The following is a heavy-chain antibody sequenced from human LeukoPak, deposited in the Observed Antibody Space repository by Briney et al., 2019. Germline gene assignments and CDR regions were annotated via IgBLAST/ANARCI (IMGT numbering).Heavy chain of an antibody. J-gene: IGHJ4*02. CDR1: GGSISSSSYY. D-gene: IGHD5-18*01. V-gene: IGHV4-39*07. Sequence: SSETLSLTFTVSGGSISSSSYYWGWIRQPPGKGLEWIGSIYYSGSTYYNPSLKSRVTISVDTSKNQFSLKLSSVTAADTAVYYCARFGSYGFDYWGQGTLVTVSS. CDR2: IYYSGST. CDR3: ARFGSYGFDY.